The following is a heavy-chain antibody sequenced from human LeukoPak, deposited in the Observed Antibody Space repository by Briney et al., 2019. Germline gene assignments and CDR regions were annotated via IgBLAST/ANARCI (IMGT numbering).Heavy chain of an antibody. CDR2: ISAYNGNT. V-gene: IGHV1-18*01. J-gene: IGHJ4*02. D-gene: IGHD5-18*01. Sequence: ASVKVSCKASGYTFTSYGISWVRQAPGQGLEWMGWISAYNGNTNYAQKLQGRVTMTTDTSTSTAYMELRSLRSDDTAVYYCARNGKRGYSYGYVDYWGQGILVTVSS. CDR3: ARNGKRGYSYGYVDY. CDR1: GYTFTSYG.